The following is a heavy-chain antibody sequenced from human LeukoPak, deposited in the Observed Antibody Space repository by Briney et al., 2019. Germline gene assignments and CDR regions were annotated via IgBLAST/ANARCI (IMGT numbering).Heavy chain of an antibody. J-gene: IGHJ4*02. D-gene: IGHD3-10*01. CDR1: GFTFNKYP. Sequence: GGSLRLSCAAFGFTFNKYPMHWVRQAPGKGLEWVAVISYDESNKYYADSVKGRFTISRDNSKNTLYLQMNSLRAEDTAVYYCGRGGDYWGQGTLVTVSS. V-gene: IGHV3-30-3*01. CDR2: ISYDESNK. CDR3: GRGGDY.